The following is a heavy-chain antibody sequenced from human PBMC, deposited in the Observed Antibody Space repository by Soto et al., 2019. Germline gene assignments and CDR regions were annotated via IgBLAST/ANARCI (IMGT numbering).Heavy chain of an antibody. CDR3: AHAYVGRSLY. CDR1: GFSIPTDRLG. J-gene: IGHJ4*02. V-gene: IGHV2-5*02. D-gene: IGHD1-26*01. Sequence: QITLKESGPTLVKPTQTLTLNCTLSGFSIPTDRLGVGWILQPPGKALEWLAFIDWDDSKTYSPSLKSGRTITTDTSKNQVVLTMTDVDPVDTATDYCAHAYVGRSLYWCQGPRVIVSS. CDR2: IDWDDSK.